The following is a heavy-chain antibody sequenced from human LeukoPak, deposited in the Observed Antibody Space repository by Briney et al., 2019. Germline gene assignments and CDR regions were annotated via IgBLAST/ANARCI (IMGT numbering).Heavy chain of an antibody. D-gene: IGHD1-20*01. CDR1: GFTVSSNY. Sequence: GGSLRLSCAASGFTVSSNYMSWVRQAPGKGLEWVANIKQDGSEKYYVDSVKGRFTISRDNAKNSLYLQMNSLRAEDTAVYYCARDPLTGTLAFDIWGQGTMVTVSS. V-gene: IGHV3-7*01. CDR3: ARDPLTGTLAFDI. J-gene: IGHJ3*02. CDR2: IKQDGSEK.